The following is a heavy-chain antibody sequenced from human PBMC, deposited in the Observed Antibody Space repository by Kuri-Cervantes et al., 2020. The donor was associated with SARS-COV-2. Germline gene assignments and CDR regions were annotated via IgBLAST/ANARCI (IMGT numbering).Heavy chain of an antibody. J-gene: IGHJ3*02. V-gene: IGHV3-73*01. D-gene: IGHD3-10*01. Sequence: GESLKISCEVSGFLFSASAIHWVRQGSGKGLEWVGRVRGKANNYATAYAASVKGRFTISRDDSKNMAYLQMNSLKTEDTAVYYCARDPRPPHYYGSGSDAFDIWGQGTMVTVSS. CDR1: GFLFSASA. CDR3: ARDPRPPHYYGSGSDAFDI. CDR2: VRGKANNYAT.